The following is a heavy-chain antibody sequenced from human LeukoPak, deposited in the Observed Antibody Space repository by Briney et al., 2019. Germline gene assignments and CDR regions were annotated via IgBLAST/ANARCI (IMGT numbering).Heavy chain of an antibody. CDR2: ISSSSSYI. Sequence: GGSLRLSCAASGFTFSSYSMNWVRQAPGKGLEWVSSISSSSSYIYYADSVKGRFTISRDNAKNSLYLQMNSLRADDTAVYYCARADCSSTSCYELDYWGQGTLVTVSS. J-gene: IGHJ4*02. CDR1: GFTFSSYS. D-gene: IGHD2-2*01. CDR3: ARADCSSTSCYELDY. V-gene: IGHV3-21*01.